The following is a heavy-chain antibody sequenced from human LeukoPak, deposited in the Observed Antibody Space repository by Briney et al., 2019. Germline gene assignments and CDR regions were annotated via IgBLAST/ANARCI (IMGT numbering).Heavy chain of an antibody. CDR2: ISSNGGST. J-gene: IGHJ4*02. CDR3: ARGGQSKYDSSGYLNYFDY. V-gene: IGHV3-64*01. D-gene: IGHD3-22*01. Sequence: GGSLRLSCAASGLTFSSYVMYWVRQAPGKGLEYVSSISSNGGSTYYANSVKGRFTISRDNSKNTLYLQMGSLRAEDMAVYYCARGGQSKYDSSGYLNYFDYWGQGTLVTVSS. CDR1: GLTFSSYV.